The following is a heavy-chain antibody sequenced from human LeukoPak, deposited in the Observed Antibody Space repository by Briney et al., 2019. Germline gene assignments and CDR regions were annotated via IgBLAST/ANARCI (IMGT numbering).Heavy chain of an antibody. V-gene: IGHV3-7*01. CDR3: AKVRYEPTGAFDI. CDR1: GFTFNNYW. D-gene: IGHD2-2*01. Sequence: GGSLRLSCAASGFTFNNYWMTWVRQAPGKGLEWVGNINLDGSDKYYGDSVKGRFTISRDNAKNSLYLQMNSLRAEDTAVYYCAKVRYEPTGAFDIWGQGTMVTVSS. J-gene: IGHJ3*02. CDR2: INLDGSDK.